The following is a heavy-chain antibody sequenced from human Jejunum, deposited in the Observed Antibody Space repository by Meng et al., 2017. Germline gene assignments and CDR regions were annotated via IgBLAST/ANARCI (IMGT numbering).Heavy chain of an antibody. V-gene: IGHV4-30-4*01. D-gene: IGHD1-26*01. CDR1: GDSFNSPDYY. Sequence: VQRQDSVPGLVKPSQTLSLTCTVSGDSFNSPDYYWSWIRQPPEKGLEWIGYIYYSGSTYYNPSLKSRVSISGDTSNKQFSLKLTSVTAADTAVYYCARSPYSGSALPFFDYWGQGSLVTVSS. J-gene: IGHJ4*02. CDR2: IYYSGST. CDR3: ARSPYSGSALPFFDY.